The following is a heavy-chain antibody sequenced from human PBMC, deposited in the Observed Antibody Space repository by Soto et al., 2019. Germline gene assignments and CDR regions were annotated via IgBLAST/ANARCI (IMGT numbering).Heavy chain of an antibody. CDR3: ASAPYVDTAMGHYYYYGMDV. CDR2: IIPIFGTA. V-gene: IGHV1-69*13. CDR1: GYTFPRDA. Sequence: SVKVACKASGYTFPRDAISWVRQAQGQGLEWMGGIIPIFGTANYAQKFQGRVTITADESTSTAYMELSSLRSEDTAVYYCASAPYVDTAMGHYYYYGMDVWGQGTTVTVSS. J-gene: IGHJ6*02. D-gene: IGHD5-18*01.